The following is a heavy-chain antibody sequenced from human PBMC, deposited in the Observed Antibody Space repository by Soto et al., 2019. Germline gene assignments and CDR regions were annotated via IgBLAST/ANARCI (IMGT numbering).Heavy chain of an antibody. CDR2: VTSRTEGATS. J-gene: IGHJ4*02. D-gene: IGHD3-10*01. Sequence: EVLLVESGGGLVKPGGSLRLSCAGSGFTFHNAWMNWVRQAPGKGLEWVGRVTSRTEGATSHYAAPVKDRFIISSDDSTDTLHMQMPSLRTEDTAVYYCSTLGLRGVIHFWGQGTLVTVSS. V-gene: IGHV3-15*01. CDR3: STLGLRGVIHF. CDR1: GFTFHNAW.